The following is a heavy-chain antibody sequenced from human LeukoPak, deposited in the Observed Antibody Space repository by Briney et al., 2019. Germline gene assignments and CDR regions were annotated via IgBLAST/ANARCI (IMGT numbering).Heavy chain of an antibody. Sequence: ASVKISCKASGYTFTDYYMHWVQQAPGKGLEWMGRVDPEDGETIYAEKFQGRVTITADTSTDTAYMELSSLRSEDTAVYYCARVGAYCTSTSCFDYWGLGTLVTVSS. J-gene: IGHJ4*02. CDR2: VDPEDGET. CDR1: GYTFTDYY. V-gene: IGHV1-69-2*01. D-gene: IGHD2-2*01. CDR3: ARVGAYCTSTSCFDY.